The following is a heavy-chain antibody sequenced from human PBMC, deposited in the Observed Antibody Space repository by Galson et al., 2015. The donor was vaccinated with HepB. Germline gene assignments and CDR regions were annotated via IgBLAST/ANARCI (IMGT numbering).Heavy chain of an antibody. CDR3: AREEYGSGWYGSVMGNWFDP. Sequence: SLRLSCAASGFTFSAYALHWVRQAPGRGLEWVAGISDDGSSKYYADSVKGRFTISRANSRNTISLHMNSLRVEDTAIYSCAREEYGSGWYGSVMGNWFDPWGQGTLVTVSS. D-gene: IGHD6-19*01. V-gene: IGHV3-30*04. CDR1: GFTFSAYA. CDR2: ISDDGSSK. J-gene: IGHJ5*02.